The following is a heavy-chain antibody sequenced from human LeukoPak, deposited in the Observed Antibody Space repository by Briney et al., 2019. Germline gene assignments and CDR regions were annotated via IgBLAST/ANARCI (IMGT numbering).Heavy chain of an antibody. Sequence: PSQTLSLTCAVSGGSISSGGYSWSWIRQPPGKGLEWIGYIYHSGSTYYNPSLKSRVTISVDRSKNQFSLKLSSVTAADTAVYYCARESILTGRLDPWGQGTLVTVSS. J-gene: IGHJ5*02. CDR2: IYHSGST. V-gene: IGHV4-30-2*01. CDR1: GGSISSGGYS. CDR3: ARESILTGRLDP. D-gene: IGHD3-9*01.